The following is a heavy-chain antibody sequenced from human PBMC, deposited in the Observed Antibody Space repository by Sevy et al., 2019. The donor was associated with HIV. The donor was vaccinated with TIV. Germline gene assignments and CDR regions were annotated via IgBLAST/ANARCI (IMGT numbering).Heavy chain of an antibody. J-gene: IGHJ4*02. CDR3: ARADYGDYSGEYDY. CDR1: GITFGSHA. D-gene: IGHD4-17*01. CDR2: ISYDGSNK. V-gene: IGHV3-30-3*01. Sequence: GGSLRLSCTASGITFGSHAMHWVCQAPGKGLEWVTIISYDGSNKYYADSVKGRFTVSRDNSKNTLYLQMNSLRAEDTAVYYCARADYGDYSGEYDYWGQGTLVTVSS.